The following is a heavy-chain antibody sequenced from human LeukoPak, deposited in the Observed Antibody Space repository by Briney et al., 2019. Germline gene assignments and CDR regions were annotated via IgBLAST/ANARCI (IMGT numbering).Heavy chain of an antibody. CDR2: IYYSGST. J-gene: IGHJ6*03. D-gene: IGHD2-2*01. CDR3: ARALGYCSSTSCYEADYYYYYYMDV. V-gene: IGHV4-59*01. CDR1: GGSISSYY. Sequence: PSETPSLTCTVSGGSISSYYWSWIRQPPGKGLEWIGYIYYSGSTNYNPSLKSRVTISVDTSKNQFSLKLSSVTAADTAVYYCARALGYCSSTSCYEADYYYYYYMDVWGKGTTVTVSS.